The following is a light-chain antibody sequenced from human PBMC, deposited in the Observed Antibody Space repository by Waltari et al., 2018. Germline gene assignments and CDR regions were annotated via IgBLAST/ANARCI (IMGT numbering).Light chain of an antibody. CDR3: CSYASGSTFV. CDR1: SRDVGTYNL. Sequence: QSALTQPASVSGSPGQSITISCAGPSRDVGTYNLVSWYQQHAGEAPKLMIYEVTKRPSGVSNRFSGSKSGNTASLTISGLQAEDEADYYCCSYASGSTFVFGGGTKLTVL. V-gene: IGLV2-23*02. J-gene: IGLJ2*01. CDR2: EVT.